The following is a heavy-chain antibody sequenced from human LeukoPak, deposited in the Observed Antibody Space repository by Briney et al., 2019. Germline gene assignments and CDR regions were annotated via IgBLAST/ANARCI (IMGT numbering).Heavy chain of an antibody. CDR1: GLTVSSNY. J-gene: IGHJ4*02. Sequence: GGSLRLSCAASGLTVSSNYISWVRQAPGKGLEWVSVIYSGGDTDYADSVKGRFIISRDNSKNTLYLQMNSPRAQDTAVYFCASGRLSGKGFDYWGQGTLVTVSS. V-gene: IGHV3-66*01. D-gene: IGHD1-26*01. CDR3: ASGRLSGKGFDY. CDR2: IYSGGDT.